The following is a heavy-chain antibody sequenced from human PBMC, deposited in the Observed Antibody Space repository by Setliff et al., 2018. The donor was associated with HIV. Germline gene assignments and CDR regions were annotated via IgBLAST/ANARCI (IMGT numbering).Heavy chain of an antibody. CDR3: ARGELDLDY. CDR1: GYRFTSYA. CDR2: INTHTGNP. Sequence: ASVTVSCKASGYRFTSYAMNWVRQAPGQGLEWMGWINTHTGNPTYAQGFTGRFVFSLDTSVSTAYLQISSLKAEDTAVYYCARGELDLDYWGQGTLVTVSS. V-gene: IGHV7-4-1*02. J-gene: IGHJ4*02. D-gene: IGHD1-1*01.